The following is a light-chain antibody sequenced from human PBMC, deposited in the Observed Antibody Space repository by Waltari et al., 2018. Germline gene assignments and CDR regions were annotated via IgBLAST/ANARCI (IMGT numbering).Light chain of an antibody. J-gene: IGLJ2*01. CDR1: SSDVGSYNL. V-gene: IGLV2-23*01. CDR2: EGS. Sequence: QSALTQPASVSGSPGQSITISCTGTSSDVGSYNLVSWYQKHPGKAPKLMIYEGSKRPSGVSNRFSGSKAGNTASRTISGLQADDEADYYCCSYAGSHVVFGGGTKLTVL. CDR3: CSYAGSHVV.